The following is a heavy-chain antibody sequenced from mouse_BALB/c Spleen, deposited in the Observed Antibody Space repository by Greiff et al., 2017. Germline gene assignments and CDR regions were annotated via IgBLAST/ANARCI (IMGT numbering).Heavy chain of an antibody. D-gene: IGHD4-1*01. CDR1: GYTFTSYW. J-gene: IGHJ4*01. V-gene: IGHV1S22*01. CDR3: TRWSGTYAMDY. CDR2: IYPGSGST. Sequence: KQPGSELVRPGASVKLSCKASGYTFTSYWMHWVKQRPGQGLEWIGNIYPGSGSTNYDEKFKSKATLTVDTSSSTAYMQLSSLTSEDSAVYYCTRWSGTYAMDYWGQGTSVTVSS.